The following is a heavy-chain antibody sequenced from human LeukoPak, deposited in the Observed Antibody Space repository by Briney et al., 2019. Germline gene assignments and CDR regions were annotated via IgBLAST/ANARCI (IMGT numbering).Heavy chain of an antibody. Sequence: SETLSLTCTVSGGSISSYYWSWIRQSPGKGLEWIGHIYYSGSTNYNPSLKSRVTISVDTSKNQFSLKLSSVTAADTAVYYCARGNYVWGSYRYYAFDIWGQGTMVTVSS. CDR1: GGSISSYY. CDR3: ARGNYVWGSYRYYAFDI. D-gene: IGHD3-16*02. V-gene: IGHV4-59*01. J-gene: IGHJ3*02. CDR2: IYYSGST.